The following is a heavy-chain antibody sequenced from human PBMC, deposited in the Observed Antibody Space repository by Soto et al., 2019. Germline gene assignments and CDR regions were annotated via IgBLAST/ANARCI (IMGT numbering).Heavy chain of an antibody. CDR1: GFSLTTSGVG. CDR3: AHRVLRTVFGLVTTTAIYFDF. D-gene: IGHD3-3*01. Sequence: QITLNESGPTQVKPRQTLTLTCTFSGFSLTTSGVGVGWIRQSPGKAPKWLALIYWDDDKRYSPSLKRRLTITKDTPKNQVVLTMADLDPADTATYYCAHRVLRTVFGLVTTTAIYFDFWGQGTPVAVSS. CDR2: IYWDDDK. V-gene: IGHV2-5*02. J-gene: IGHJ4*02.